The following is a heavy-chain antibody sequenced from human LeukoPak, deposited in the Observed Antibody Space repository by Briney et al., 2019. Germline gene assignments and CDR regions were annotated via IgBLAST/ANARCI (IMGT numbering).Heavy chain of an antibody. CDR2: IIPILGIA. V-gene: IGHV1-69*02. Sequence: GSSVKVSCKASGGTFSSYTISWVRQAPGQGLEWMGRIIPILGIANYAQKFQGRVTITADKSTSTAYMELSSLRSEDTAVYYCARRDSSGYYYDYWGQGTLVTVSS. CDR1: GGTFSSYT. D-gene: IGHD3-22*01. J-gene: IGHJ4*02. CDR3: ARRDSSGYYYDY.